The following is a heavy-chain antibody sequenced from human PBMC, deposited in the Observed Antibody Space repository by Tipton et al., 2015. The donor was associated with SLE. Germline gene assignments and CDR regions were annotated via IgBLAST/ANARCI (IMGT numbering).Heavy chain of an antibody. CDR3: ARGGEYDILLFDS. V-gene: IGHV4-39*07. CDR2: IYYSGST. J-gene: IGHJ4*02. Sequence: LRLSCTVSGGSISSSRYYWGWIRQPPGKGLEWIGSIYYSGSTYYNPSLKSRVTISVDTSKNQFSLDLSSVTAADTAVYYCARGGEYDILLFDSWGQGTLVTVSS. CDR1: GGSISSSRYY. D-gene: IGHD3-10*01.